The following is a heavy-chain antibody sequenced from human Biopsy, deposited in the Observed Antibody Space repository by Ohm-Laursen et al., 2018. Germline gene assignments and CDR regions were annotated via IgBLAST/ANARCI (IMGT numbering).Heavy chain of an antibody. J-gene: IGHJ4*02. V-gene: IGHV3-7*01. CDR2: IKQDGNEK. D-gene: IGHD1-26*01. CDR3: ARARGSGRLRYHFDY. Sequence: SLRLSCAASGFTFSDYWMGWVRQAPGKGLEWVANIKQDGNEKYYVDSVMGQFTISRDNGKNSLYLQMNSLRAEDTAVYYCARARGSGRLRYHFDYWGQGTLVAVSS. CDR1: GFTFSDYW.